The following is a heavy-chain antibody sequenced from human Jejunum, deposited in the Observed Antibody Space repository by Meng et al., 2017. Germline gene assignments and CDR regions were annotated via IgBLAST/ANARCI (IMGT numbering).Heavy chain of an antibody. CDR1: GYTFTGYF. CDR2: INPNSGVT. CDR3: ARDYGSATYSVVFDI. V-gene: IGHV1-2*02. D-gene: IGHD3-10*01. Sequence: ASVKVSCKASGYTFTGYFIQWVRQAPGQGLEWMGWINPNSGVTSYAQKFRGRVTMTRDTSITTAYMELSRLTSDDTAVYYCARDYGSATYSVVFDIWGLGTMVTV. J-gene: IGHJ3*02.